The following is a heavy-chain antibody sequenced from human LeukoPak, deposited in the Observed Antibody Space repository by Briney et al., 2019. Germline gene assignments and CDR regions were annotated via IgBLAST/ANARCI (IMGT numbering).Heavy chain of an antibody. J-gene: IGHJ6*02. CDR2: ISSSGSAI. CDR3: ARGRYDVGSMIVLARDYYYHGMDV. V-gene: IGHV3-48*01. Sequence: PWGSLRLSCTASGFTLSTYSMNWVRQTPGKGLEWVSYISSSGSAIYYADSVKGRFTISRDNAKNSLYLQMNSLGAEDTAVYYCARGRYDVGSMIVLARDYYYHGMDVWGQGTTVTVSS. D-gene: IGHD3-22*01. CDR1: GFTLSTYS.